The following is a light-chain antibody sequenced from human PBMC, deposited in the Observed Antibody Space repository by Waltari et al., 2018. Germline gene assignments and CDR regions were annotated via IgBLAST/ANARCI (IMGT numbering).Light chain of an antibody. V-gene: IGLV3-1*01. CDR1: KSGAKQ. Sequence: SYELTQPPSVSVSPGQTASIHRSGDKSGAKQARWYQQKPGQSPVLVIYQDSKRPSEIPERFSGSNSGNTATLTISGTQAMDEADYYCQAWDSSTAYVFGTGTKVTVL. CDR2: QDS. J-gene: IGLJ1*01. CDR3: QAWDSSTAYV.